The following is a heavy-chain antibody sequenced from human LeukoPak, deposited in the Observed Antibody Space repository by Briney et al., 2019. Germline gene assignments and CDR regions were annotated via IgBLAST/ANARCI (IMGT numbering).Heavy chain of an antibody. J-gene: IGHJ6*03. CDR2: IYASGST. D-gene: IGHD2-2*01. Sequence: KASETLSLTCAVSGASISHYSWRWIRQPPGKGLEWIGDIYASGSTSYNPSHTGRVTTSKDTSKNHFSLKLVSVTAADTAVYYCARDCPVVPAATDYYYYMDVWGKGTTVTVSS. CDR1: GASISHYS. CDR3: ARDCPVVPAATDYYYYMDV. V-gene: IGHV4-59*12.